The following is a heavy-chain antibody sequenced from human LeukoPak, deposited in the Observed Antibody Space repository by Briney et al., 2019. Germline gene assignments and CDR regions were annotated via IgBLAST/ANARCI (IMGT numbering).Heavy chain of an antibody. J-gene: IGHJ6*03. V-gene: IGHV1-69*06. Sequence: GASVKVSCKASGGTFSSYAISWVRQAPGQGLEWMGGIIPIFGTANYAQKFQGRVTITADKSTSTAYMELSSLRSEDTAVYYCAINYYYYYYMDVWGKGTTVTVSS. CDR3: AINYYYYYYMDV. CDR1: GGTFSSYA. CDR2: IIPIFGTA.